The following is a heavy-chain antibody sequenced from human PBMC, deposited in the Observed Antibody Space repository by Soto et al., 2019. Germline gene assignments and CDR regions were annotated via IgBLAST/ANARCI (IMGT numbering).Heavy chain of an antibody. V-gene: IGHV5-51*01. D-gene: IGHD6-13*01. CDR1: GYSFTTYW. CDR2: IYPGDSDT. J-gene: IGHJ6*02. CDR3: ARQAAAGKYYYAMDV. Sequence: GESLKISCKGSGYSFTTYWVGWVRQMPGKGLEGMVIIYPGDSDTRYSPSFQGQVTISADKSINTTYLQWSSLKASDTAIYYCARQAAAGKYYYAMDVWGQGTTVTVSS.